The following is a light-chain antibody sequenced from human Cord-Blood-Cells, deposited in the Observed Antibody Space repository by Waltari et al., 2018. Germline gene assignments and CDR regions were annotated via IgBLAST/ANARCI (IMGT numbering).Light chain of an antibody. Sequence: QSAMTQASSETGSPGHTITIYFTGTSSDGGGYNYVSWYQQHPGQAPKLMIYDVINWPVGVSNRFSGSKSGNTASLTISGLQAENEADYYCSSYTSSSTWVFGGGTKLTVL. CDR1: SSDGGGYNY. J-gene: IGLJ3*02. V-gene: IGLV2-14*01. CDR2: DVI. CDR3: SSYTSSSTWV.